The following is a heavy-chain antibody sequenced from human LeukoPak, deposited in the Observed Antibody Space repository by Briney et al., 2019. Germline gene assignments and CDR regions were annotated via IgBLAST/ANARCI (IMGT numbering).Heavy chain of an antibody. D-gene: IGHD1-7*01. CDR3: ARGATDTTRWFDP. V-gene: IGHV3-48*03. CDR1: GFTFSNYE. CDR2: ISNFGDII. J-gene: IGHJ5*02. Sequence: PGGSLRLSCAASGFTFSNYEMNWVRKAPGKGLEWISHISNFGDIIHYADSVEGRFTISRDNAKNSLYLQMNGLRAEDTAAYYCARGATDTTRWFDPWGQGTLVTVSS.